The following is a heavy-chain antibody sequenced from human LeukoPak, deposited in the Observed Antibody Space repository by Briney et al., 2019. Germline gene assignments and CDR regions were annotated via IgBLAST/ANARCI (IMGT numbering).Heavy chain of an antibody. D-gene: IGHD3-22*01. CDR2: IYPGDSDT. V-gene: IGHV5-51*01. CDR3: ARFPHYYDSSGYYYFDY. J-gene: IGHJ4*02. CDR1: GYSFTSYW. Sequence: GESLKISCKGSGYSFTSYWIGWVRQMPGKGLEWMGIIYPGDSDTRYSPSFQGQVTISADKSISTAYLQWSSLKASDTAMYYCARFPHYYDSSGYYYFDYWGQGTLDTVSS.